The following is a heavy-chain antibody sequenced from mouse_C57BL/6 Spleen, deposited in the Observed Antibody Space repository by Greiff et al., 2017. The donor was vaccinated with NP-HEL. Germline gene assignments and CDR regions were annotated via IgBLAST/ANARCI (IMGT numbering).Heavy chain of an antibody. D-gene: IGHD2-5*01. CDR1: GYTFTDYE. Sequence: VQLQQSGAELVRPGASVTLSCKASGYTFTDYEMHWVKQTPVHGLEWIGAIDPDTGGTAYNQKFKGKAILTADKSSSTAYMELRSLTAEDSAVYYCTRGSYYSNYGRAMDYWGQGTSVTVSS. CDR2: IDPDTGGT. CDR3: TRGSYYSNYGRAMDY. V-gene: IGHV1-15*01. J-gene: IGHJ4*01.